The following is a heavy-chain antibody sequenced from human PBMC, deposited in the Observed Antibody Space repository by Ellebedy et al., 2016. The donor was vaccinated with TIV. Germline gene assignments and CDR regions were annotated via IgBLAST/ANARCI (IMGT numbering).Heavy chain of an antibody. CDR1: GGSISSYY. CDR3: ARVPQMPGYCSSTSCRYYYYMDV. V-gene: IGHV4-59*12. J-gene: IGHJ6*03. CDR2: IYYSGST. D-gene: IGHD2-2*01. Sequence: SETLSLXXTVSGGSISSYYWRWIRQLPGKGLEWIGYIYYSGSTNYNPSLKSRVTISVDTSKNQFSLKLSSVTAADTAVYYCARVPQMPGYCSSTSCRYYYYMDVWGKGTTVTVS.